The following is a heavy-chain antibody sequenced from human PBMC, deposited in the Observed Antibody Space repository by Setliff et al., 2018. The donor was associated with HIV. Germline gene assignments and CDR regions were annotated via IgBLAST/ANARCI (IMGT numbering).Heavy chain of an antibody. CDR3: TRRRRAPGIEDLEAY. Sequence: PGESLKISCQASGYSFTNYWIGWVRQMPGKGLEWIGVIHPGDFVTRYGPSFQGQVFLSADRSITTAYLQWDSLKASDTAMYYCTRRRRAPGIEDLEAYWGQGTLVTVSS. D-gene: IGHD1-26*01. CDR2: IHPGDFVT. V-gene: IGHV5-51*01. J-gene: IGHJ4*02. CDR1: GYSFTNYW.